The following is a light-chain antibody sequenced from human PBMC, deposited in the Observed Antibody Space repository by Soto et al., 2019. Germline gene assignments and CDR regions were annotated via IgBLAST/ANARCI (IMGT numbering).Light chain of an antibody. Sequence: QSVLTQPPSVSGAPGQRVTISCTGSNSNIGAGFAVHWYQQLPGTAPKLLIHGNNNRPSGVPDRFSGSKSDTSASLAITGLQADDEADYYCHSYDSRLNCYVFSTGTKVTVL. CDR2: GNN. J-gene: IGLJ1*01. CDR3: HSYDSRLNCYV. V-gene: IGLV1-40*01. CDR1: NSNIGAGFA.